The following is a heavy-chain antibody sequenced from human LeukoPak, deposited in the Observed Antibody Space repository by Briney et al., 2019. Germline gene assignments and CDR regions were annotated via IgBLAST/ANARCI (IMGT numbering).Heavy chain of an antibody. CDR1: GFTFSSYA. CDR3: AKDYYYDSSGYLRYFDY. J-gene: IGHJ4*02. V-gene: IGHV3-23*01. CDR2: ISGSGGST. Sequence: GGSLTLSCAASGFTFSSYAMSWVRQAPGKGLEWVSAISGSGGSTYYADSVKGRFTISRDNSKNTLYLQMNSLRAEDTAVYYCAKDYYYDSSGYLRYFDYWGQGTLVTVSS. D-gene: IGHD3-22*01.